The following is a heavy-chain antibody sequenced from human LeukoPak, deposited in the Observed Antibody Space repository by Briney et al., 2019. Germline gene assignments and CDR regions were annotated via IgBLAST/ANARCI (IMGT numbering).Heavy chain of an antibody. CDR3: ARDGHDYGDYFWYFDY. V-gene: IGHV3-33*01. D-gene: IGHD4-17*01. CDR2: IWYDGSNK. J-gene: IGHJ4*02. Sequence: PGRSLRLSCAASGFTFSNYGMHWVRQAPGKGLEWVAVIWYDGSNKYYGDSVKGRFTISRDNSKNTLYLQMNSLRAEDTAVYYCARDGHDYGDYFWYFDYWGQGTLVTVSS. CDR1: GFTFSNYG.